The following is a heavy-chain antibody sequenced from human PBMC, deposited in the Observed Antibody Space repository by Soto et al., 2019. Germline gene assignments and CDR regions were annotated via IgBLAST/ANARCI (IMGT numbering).Heavy chain of an antibody. CDR3: ARDDLASRLVRGYYYYYGMDV. Sequence: SLKVSCKASGGTFSSYAISWVRQAPGQGLEWMGGIIPIFGTANYAQKFQGRVTITADESTSTAYMELSSLRSEDTAVYYCARDDLASRLVRGYYYYYGMDVWGQGTTVTVSS. D-gene: IGHD6-6*01. J-gene: IGHJ6*02. V-gene: IGHV1-69*13. CDR2: IIPIFGTA. CDR1: GGTFSSYA.